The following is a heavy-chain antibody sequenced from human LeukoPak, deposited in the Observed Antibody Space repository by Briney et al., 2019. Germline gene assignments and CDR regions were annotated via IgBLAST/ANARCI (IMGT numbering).Heavy chain of an antibody. J-gene: IGHJ3*02. Sequence: SETLSLTCTVSGASISSTTYYWGWIRQPPRKGLEWIASNSGSTYYNPSLKSRVTISVDTSKNQFSLKLSSVTAADTAVYYCARHKYSSGWPPEGAFDIWGQGTMVTVSS. D-gene: IGHD6-19*01. CDR3: ARHKYSSGWPPEGAFDI. CDR2: NSGST. V-gene: IGHV4-39*01. CDR1: GASISSTTYY.